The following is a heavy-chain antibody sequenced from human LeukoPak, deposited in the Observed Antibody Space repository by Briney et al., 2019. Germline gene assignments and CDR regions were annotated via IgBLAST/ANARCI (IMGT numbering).Heavy chain of an antibody. CDR2: IYYSGST. CDR3: ARYSPRVYYGMDV. D-gene: IGHD1-26*01. V-gene: IGHV4-59*08. Sequence: PSETPSLTCTVSGGSISSYYWSWIRQPPGKGLEWIGYIYYSGSTNYNPSLKSRVTISVDTSKNQFSLKLSSVTAADTAVYYCARYSPRVYYGMDVWGQGTTVTVSS. CDR1: GGSISSYY. J-gene: IGHJ6*02.